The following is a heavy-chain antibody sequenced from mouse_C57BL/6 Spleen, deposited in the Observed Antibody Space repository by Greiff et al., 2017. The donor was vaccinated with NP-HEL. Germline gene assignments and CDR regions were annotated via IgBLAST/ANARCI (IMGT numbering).Heavy chain of an antibody. J-gene: IGHJ1*03. D-gene: IGHD1-1*01. CDR2: IDPNSGGT. CDR3: ARASPHGSSSYWYFDV. Sequence: QVQLQQPGAELVKPGASVKLSCKASGYTFTSYWMHWVKQRPGRGLEWIGRIDPNSGGTKYNEKFKSKATLTVDKPSSTAYIQLSSLTSEDSAVYYCARASPHGSSSYWYFDVWGTGTTVTVSS. V-gene: IGHV1-72*01. CDR1: GYTFTSYW.